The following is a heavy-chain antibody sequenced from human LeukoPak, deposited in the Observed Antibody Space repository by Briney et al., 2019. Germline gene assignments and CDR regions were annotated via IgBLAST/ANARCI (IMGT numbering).Heavy chain of an antibody. Sequence: SETLSLTCAVYGGSFSSYYWSWIRQPPGKGLEWIGEINHSGSTNYNPSLKSRVTISVDTSKNQFSLKLSSVTAADTAVYYCARALGDGYNYGLYFDYWGQGTLVTVSS. CDR2: INHSGST. D-gene: IGHD5-24*01. J-gene: IGHJ4*02. CDR1: GGSFSSYY. V-gene: IGHV4-34*01. CDR3: ARALGDGYNYGLYFDY.